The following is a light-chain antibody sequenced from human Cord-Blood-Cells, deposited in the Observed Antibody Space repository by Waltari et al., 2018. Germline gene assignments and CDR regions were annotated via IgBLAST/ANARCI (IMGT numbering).Light chain of an antibody. V-gene: IGLV2-14*01. J-gene: IGLJ3*02. CDR1: SRDVGGYNY. Sequence: QSALTQPASVSGSPGQSITISCTGTSRDVGGYNYVSWYQQHPGKAPKLMIYDVSKRPSGVSNRFSGSKSGNTASLTISGFQAEDEADYYCSSYTSSSTWVFGGGTKLTVL. CDR3: SSYTSSSTWV. CDR2: DVS.